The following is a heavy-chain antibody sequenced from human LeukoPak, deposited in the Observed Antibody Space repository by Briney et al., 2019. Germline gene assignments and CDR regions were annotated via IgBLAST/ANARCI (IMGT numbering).Heavy chain of an antibody. D-gene: IGHD2-15*01. CDR2: IRYDGSNK. Sequence: GGSLRLSCAASGFTFSSYGMHWVRQAPGKGLEWVAFIRYDGSNKYYADSVKGRFTISRDNSKNTLYLQMNSLRAEDTAVYYCAKDRWAFAHCSGGSRPFHYWGQGTLVTVSS. CDR1: GFTFSSYG. CDR3: AKDRWAFAHCSGGSRPFHY. V-gene: IGHV3-30*02. J-gene: IGHJ4*02.